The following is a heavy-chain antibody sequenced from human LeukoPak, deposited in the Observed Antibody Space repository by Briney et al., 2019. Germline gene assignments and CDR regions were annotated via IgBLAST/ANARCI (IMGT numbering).Heavy chain of an antibody. CDR3: AKSVVAGVYGSFDY. V-gene: IGHV3-23*01. J-gene: IGHJ4*02. CDR2: RTCRGGNT. D-gene: IGHD2-15*01. Sequence: GGSLRLSCAASRFTLSNYAMSWVRQAPGKGLEWVSARTCRGGNTYYADSAKGRFTISRDNSKNTLYLQMNSLRAEDTAVYYCAKSVVAGVYGSFDYWGQGTLVTVSS. CDR1: RFTLSNYA.